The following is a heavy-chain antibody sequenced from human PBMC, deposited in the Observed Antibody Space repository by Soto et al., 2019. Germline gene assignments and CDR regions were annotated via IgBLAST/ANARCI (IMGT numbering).Heavy chain of an antibody. V-gene: IGHV3-11*01. CDR3: ARDPLQYASGFDY. D-gene: IGHD3-10*01. J-gene: IGHJ4*02. Sequence: GGSLRLSCAASGFPLSAYYMSWVRQAPGKGLEWISYISNTASTIYYADSVKGRFTISRDNAENSLYLQMSSLRAEDTAVYYCARDPLQYASGFDYWGQGTLVTVSS. CDR1: GFPLSAYY. CDR2: ISNTASTI.